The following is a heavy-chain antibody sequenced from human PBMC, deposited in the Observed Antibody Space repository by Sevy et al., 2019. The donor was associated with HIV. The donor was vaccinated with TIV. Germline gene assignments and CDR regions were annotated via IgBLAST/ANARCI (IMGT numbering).Heavy chain of an antibody. V-gene: IGHV3-53*01. J-gene: IGHJ4*02. CDR1: GFSVSSYY. Sequence: GGSLRLSCAASGFSVSSYYMGWVRQAPGKGLEWVSTKESGGQTYYADSVRGRFTIARDESANNLFLELNNLRAEDTGVYYCGRMTSTWSIDSWGQGTLVTVSS. CDR2: KESGGQT. CDR3: GRMTSTWSIDS.